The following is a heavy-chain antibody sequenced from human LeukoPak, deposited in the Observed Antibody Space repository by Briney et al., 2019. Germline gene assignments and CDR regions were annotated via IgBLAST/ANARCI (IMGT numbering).Heavy chain of an antibody. CDR2: INNVASHI. CDR1: GFSISSSA. D-gene: IGHD2/OR15-2a*01. CDR3: ARDATYYLRYGYFDY. Sequence: GGSLRLSCAASGFSISSSAMNWVRQAPGKGLEWVSSINNVASHIYYAGSVGGRFTISRDNAKNSVYLQMNSLRAEDTAVYYCARDATYYLRYGYFDYWGQGTLVTVSS. J-gene: IGHJ4*02. V-gene: IGHV3-21*01.